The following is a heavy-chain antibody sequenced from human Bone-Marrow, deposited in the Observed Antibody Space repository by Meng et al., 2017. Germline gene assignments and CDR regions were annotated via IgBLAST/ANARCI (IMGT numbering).Heavy chain of an antibody. CDR3: ARDPDGSESIIRGIYYYYGMDV. CDR1: GYNFPDYY. Sequence: ASVKVSCKPSGYNFPDYYIHWVRRAPGQGLEWMGRINPKSGDTHYAQKFQARVTMTGDTSISTAYMELSGLRSDDTAMYYCARDPDGSESIIRGIYYYYGMDVWGQGTTVTVSS. D-gene: IGHD3-10*01. V-gene: IGHV1-2*06. CDR2: INPKSGDT. J-gene: IGHJ6*02.